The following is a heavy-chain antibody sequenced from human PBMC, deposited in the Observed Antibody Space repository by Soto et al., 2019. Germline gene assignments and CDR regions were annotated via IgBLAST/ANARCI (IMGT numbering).Heavy chain of an antibody. CDR1: GFTFGDYA. D-gene: IGHD3-9*01. V-gene: IGHV3-49*04. CDR3: TIWDLTGLSPPPREFDP. J-gene: IGHJ5*02. Sequence: PGGSLRLSCTASGFTFGDYAMSWVRQAPGKGLEWVGFIRSKAYGGTTEYAASVKGRFTISRDDSKSIAYLQMNSLKTEDTAVYYCTIWDLTGLSPPPREFDPWVQGTLVTVSS. CDR2: IRSKAYGGTT.